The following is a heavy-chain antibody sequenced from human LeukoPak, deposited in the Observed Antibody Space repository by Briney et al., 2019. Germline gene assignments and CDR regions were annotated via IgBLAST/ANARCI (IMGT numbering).Heavy chain of an antibody. Sequence: GGSLRLSCAASGFTFSNAWMSWVRQAPGKGLEWVGRIKRKADGGTTDYAAPVKDRFTISRDDSKTTLYLQMNSLKPDDTAVYLCNTGTAAADYWGQGTQVTVSS. J-gene: IGHJ4*02. CDR3: NTGTAAADY. CDR2: IKRKADGGTT. V-gene: IGHV3-15*01. CDR1: GFTFSNAW. D-gene: IGHD6-25*01.